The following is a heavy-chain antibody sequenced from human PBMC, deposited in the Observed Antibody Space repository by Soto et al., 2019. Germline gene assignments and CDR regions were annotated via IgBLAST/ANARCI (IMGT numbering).Heavy chain of an antibody. CDR3: TRLAVYGYFVY. Sequence: PGGSLRLSCTASGFTFGDYAMSWVRQAPGKGLEWVGFIRSKAYGGTTEYAASVKGRFTISRDDSKSIAYLQMNSLKTEDTAVYYCTRLAVYGYFVYWGQGTLVTVSS. CDR2: IRSKAYGGTT. CDR1: GFTFGDYA. J-gene: IGHJ4*02. V-gene: IGHV3-49*04. D-gene: IGHD3-10*01.